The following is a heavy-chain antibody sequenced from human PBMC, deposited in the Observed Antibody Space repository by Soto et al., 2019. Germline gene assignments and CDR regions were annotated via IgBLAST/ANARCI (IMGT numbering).Heavy chain of an antibody. V-gene: IGHV4-34*01. CDR1: GGSFSGYY. CDR3: ARIAVGPGNTFYYYCGMDV. D-gene: IGHD6-19*01. J-gene: IGHJ6*02. Sequence: ASETLSLTCAVYGGSFSGYYWSWIRQPPGKGLEWIGEINHSGSTNYNPSLKSRVTISVDTSKNQFSLKLSSVTAADTAVYYCARIAVGPGNTFYYYCGMDVWGQGTTVT. CDR2: INHSGST.